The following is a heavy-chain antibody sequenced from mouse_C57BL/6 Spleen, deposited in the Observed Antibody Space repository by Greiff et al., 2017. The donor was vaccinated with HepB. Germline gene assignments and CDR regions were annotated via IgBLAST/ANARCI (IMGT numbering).Heavy chain of an antibody. V-gene: IGHV1-4*01. CDR3: ARWSYYAMDY. J-gene: IGHJ4*01. Sequence: QVHVKQSGAELARPGASVKMSCKASGYTFTSYTMHWVKQRPGQGLEWIGYINPSSGYTKYNQKFKDKATLTADKSSSTAYMQLSSLTSEDSAVYYCARWSYYAMDYWGQGTSVTVSS. CDR1: GYTFTSYT. CDR2: INPSSGYT.